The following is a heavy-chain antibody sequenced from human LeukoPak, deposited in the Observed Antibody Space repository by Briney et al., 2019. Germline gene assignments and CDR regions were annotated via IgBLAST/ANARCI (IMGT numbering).Heavy chain of an antibody. V-gene: IGHV3-11*04. J-gene: IGHJ3*02. Sequence: GGSLRLSCAASGFTFSDYYMSWIRQAPGKGLEWVSYISSSGSTIYYADSVKGRFTISRDNSKNTVYLQMNSLRAEDTAVYYCARPNHYDSSNYYRDDAFDIWGQGTMVTVSS. D-gene: IGHD3-22*01. CDR3: ARPNHYDSSNYYRDDAFDI. CDR1: GFTFSDYY. CDR2: ISSSGSTI.